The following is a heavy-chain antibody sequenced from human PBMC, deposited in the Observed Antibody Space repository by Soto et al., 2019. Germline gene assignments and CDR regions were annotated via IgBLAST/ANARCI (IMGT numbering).Heavy chain of an antibody. J-gene: IGHJ4*02. CDR3: AKGIYYYDSSGYYLIDY. CDR1: GFTFSSYA. Sequence: EVQLLESGGGLVQPGGSLRLSCAASGFTFSSYAMSWVRQAPGKGLEWVSAISGSGGSTYYADSVKGRFTISRDNSKNTLYRQMNSLRAEDTAVYYCAKGIYYYDSSGYYLIDYWGQGTLVTVSS. V-gene: IGHV3-23*01. CDR2: ISGSGGST. D-gene: IGHD3-22*01.